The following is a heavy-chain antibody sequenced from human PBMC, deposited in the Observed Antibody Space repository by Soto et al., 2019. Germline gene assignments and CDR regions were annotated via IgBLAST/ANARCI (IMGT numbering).Heavy chain of an antibody. D-gene: IGHD3-3*01. CDR2: ISGSGGST. CDR1: GFTFSSYA. CDR3: AKDPRYDFWNGYTEKPFDY. J-gene: IGHJ4*01. Sequence: GGSLRLSCAASGFTFSSYAMSWVRQAPGKGLEWVSAISGSGGSTYYADSVKGRFTISRDNSKNTLYLQMNSLRAEDTAVYYCAKDPRYDFWNGYTEKPFDYWGQGTLVTVSS. V-gene: IGHV3-23*01.